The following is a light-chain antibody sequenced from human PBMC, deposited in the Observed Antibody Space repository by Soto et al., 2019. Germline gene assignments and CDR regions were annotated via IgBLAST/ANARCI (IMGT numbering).Light chain of an antibody. CDR3: ASYSTTSTPYA. CDR1: SSDIGGYNY. Sequence: QSALTQPASVSGSPGQSITISCTGTSSDIGGYNYVSWYQQHPGKAPKLMVYEVINRPSGVSHRFSGARSGNTASLTISGLQAEGEAVYYCASYSTTSTPYALGTGTKV. J-gene: IGLJ1*01. CDR2: EVI. V-gene: IGLV2-14*01.